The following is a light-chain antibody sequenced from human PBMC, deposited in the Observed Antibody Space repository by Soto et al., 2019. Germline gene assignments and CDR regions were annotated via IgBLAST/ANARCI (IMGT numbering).Light chain of an antibody. Sequence: EIVLTQSPGTLSLSPGERATLSCRASQRVSSSYLAWYQQKPGQAPGLLIYGASSRATGIPDRFSGSGSGTDFTLTISRLEPEDFAVYYCQQYGSSPLTFGGGTKVEIK. CDR2: GAS. CDR1: QRVSSSY. V-gene: IGKV3-20*01. CDR3: QQYGSSPLT. J-gene: IGKJ4*01.